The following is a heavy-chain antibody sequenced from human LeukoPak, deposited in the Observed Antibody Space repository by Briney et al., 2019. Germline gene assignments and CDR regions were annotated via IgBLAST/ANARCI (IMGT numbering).Heavy chain of an antibody. Sequence: SETLSLTCTVHGGSISSYWSWIRQPAGKGLEWIGRIYGRGSTNYNPSLKSRVTMSADTSKNQLSLKLSSVTAADTAVYYCASLFGYYYMDVWGKGTTVTVSS. CDR3: ASLFGYYYMDV. D-gene: IGHD3-16*01. V-gene: IGHV4-4*07. CDR2: IYGRGST. CDR1: GGSISSY. J-gene: IGHJ6*03.